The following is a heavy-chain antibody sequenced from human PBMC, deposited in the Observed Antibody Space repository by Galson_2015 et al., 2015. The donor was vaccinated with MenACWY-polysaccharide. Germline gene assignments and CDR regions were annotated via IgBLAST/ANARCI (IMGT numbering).Heavy chain of an antibody. CDR1: GYTFTNYY. J-gene: IGHJ4*01. CDR2: INPSGGST. V-gene: IGHV1-46*01. D-gene: IGHD3-10*01. Sequence: QSGAEVKKPGESLQISCKASGYTFTNYYIHWVRQAPGQGLEWLGFINPSGGSTSYAQKFQGRVTMTRDTSTGTVYVDLSSLRSEDTAVYYCARNAASGLDYWGHGTLVTVSS. CDR3: ARNAASGLDY.